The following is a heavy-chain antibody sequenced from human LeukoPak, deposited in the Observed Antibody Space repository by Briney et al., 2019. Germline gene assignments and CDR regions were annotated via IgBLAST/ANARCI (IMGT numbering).Heavy chain of an antibody. CDR1: GDSISDSPYY. CDR2: ISHSRSP. J-gene: IGHJ5*02. Sequence: PSETLSLTCTVSGDSISDSPYYWGWIRQPPGKGLEWIGSISHSRSPHHNPSLKSRVTVSVDTSKNQFSLKLSSVTAADTAVYYCARHPSRIAVALSPWGQGTLVTVSS. CDR3: ARHPSRIAVALSP. V-gene: IGHV4-39*01. D-gene: IGHD6-19*01.